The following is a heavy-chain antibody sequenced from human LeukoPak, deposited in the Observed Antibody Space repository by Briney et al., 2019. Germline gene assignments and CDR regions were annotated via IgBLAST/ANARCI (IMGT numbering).Heavy chain of an antibody. CDR3: ARVGYCSSTSCRSRGVNDWFDP. V-gene: IGHV1-69*02. D-gene: IGHD2-2*01. J-gene: IGHJ5*02. CDR1: GGTFSSYT. Sequence: ASVKVSCKASGGTFSSYTISWMRQAPGQGLEWMGRIIPILGIANYAQKFQGRVTITADNSTSTAYMELSSLRSEDTAVYYCARVGYCSSTSCRSRGVNDWFDPWGQGTLVTVSS. CDR2: IIPILGIA.